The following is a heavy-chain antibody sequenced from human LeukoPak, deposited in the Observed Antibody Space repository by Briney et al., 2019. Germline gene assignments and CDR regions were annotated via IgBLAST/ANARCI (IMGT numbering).Heavy chain of an antibody. CDR2: INDDSSDI. CDR1: GFTFSLYA. D-gene: IGHD2-2*01. J-gene: IGHJ4*02. V-gene: IGHV3-21*05. Sequence: RGSLRLSCTASGFTFSLYAMNWVRQAPGKGLGWVSYINDDSSDIHYAGSVRGRFTISRDDARKTLYLQLSSLRVEDTAVYYCARDTFQPGLIDSWGQGTLVTVSS. CDR3: ARDTFQPGLIDS.